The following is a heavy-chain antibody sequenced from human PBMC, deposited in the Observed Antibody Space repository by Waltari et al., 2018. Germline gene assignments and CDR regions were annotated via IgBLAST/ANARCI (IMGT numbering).Heavy chain of an antibody. V-gene: IGHV1-69*04. CDR2: NIPILGIA. J-gene: IGHJ4*02. D-gene: IGHD4-17*01. Sequence: QVQLVQSGAEVKKPGSSVKVSCKASGGTFSSYAISWVRQAPGQGLEWMGGNIPILGIATYAKKFQGRVTITADESTSTAYMELSSLRSEDTAVYYCARDPIGEHPGGDAYGDPSPIFDYWGQGTLVTVSS. CDR1: GGTFSSYA. CDR3: ARDPIGEHPGGDAYGDPSPIFDY.